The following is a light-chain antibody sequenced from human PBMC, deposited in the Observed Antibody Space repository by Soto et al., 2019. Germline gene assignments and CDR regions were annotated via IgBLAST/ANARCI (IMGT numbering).Light chain of an antibody. CDR3: CSYAGSSTYV. CDR2: EDS. Sequence: QSALTQPASVSGSPGQSITISCTGTSSDFGSYNPVSWYQQHPGKAPKLMIYEDSKRPSGVSNRFSGSKSGNTASLTISGLQAEDDADYYCCSYAGSSTYVFGTGTKLTVL. V-gene: IGLV2-23*01. J-gene: IGLJ1*01. CDR1: SSDFGSYNP.